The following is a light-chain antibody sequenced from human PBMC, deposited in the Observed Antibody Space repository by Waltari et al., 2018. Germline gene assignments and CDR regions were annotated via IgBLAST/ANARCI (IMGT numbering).Light chain of an antibody. CDR1: QSISDR. CDR3: QQYNSYWT. CDR2: DAS. Sequence: DIQMTQSPSPLSASVGDRVTITCRASQSISDRLAWDQQKPGKAPKVLIYDASTLESGVPSRFSGSGSGTDFSLTISSLQPDDFATYYCQQYNSYWTFGQGTKVEIK. J-gene: IGKJ1*01. V-gene: IGKV1-5*01.